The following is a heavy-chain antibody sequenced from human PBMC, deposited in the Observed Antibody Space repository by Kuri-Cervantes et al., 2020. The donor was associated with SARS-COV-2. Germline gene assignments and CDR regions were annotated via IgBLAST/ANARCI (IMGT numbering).Heavy chain of an antibody. CDR3: AKDSIVVVTASLDY. CDR2: INWSSDSR. D-gene: IGHD2-21*02. J-gene: IGHJ4*02. V-gene: IGHV3-9*01. CDR1: GFSFNNYA. Sequence: SLKISCAASGFSFNNYAMHWVRQPPGKGLEWVAGINWSSDSRDYADSVKGRFTISRDNAKNSLYLQMNSLRAEDTAVYYCAKDSIVVVTASLDYWGQGTLVTVSS.